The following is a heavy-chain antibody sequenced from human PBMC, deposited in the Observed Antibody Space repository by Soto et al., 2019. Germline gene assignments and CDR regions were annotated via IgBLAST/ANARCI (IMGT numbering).Heavy chain of an antibody. V-gene: IGHV3-23*01. CDR1: GFTLSRNY. CDR3: ATALLSSVSDYRWTLGL. Sequence: PGGALSLNCVDSGFTLSRNYMSWVRQAPGKGLEWVAAISGSGGSTYYADTVKGRFAIARDNSKNTLYLQMNSLRAEDTAVYYWATALLSSVSDYRWTLGLWGRGTLVTVPS. D-gene: IGHD4-17*01. CDR2: ISGSGGST. J-gene: IGHJ2*01.